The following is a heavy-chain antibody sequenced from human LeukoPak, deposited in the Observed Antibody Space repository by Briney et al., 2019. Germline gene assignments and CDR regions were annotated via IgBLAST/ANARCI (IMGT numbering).Heavy chain of an antibody. D-gene: IGHD3-22*01. V-gene: IGHV1-69*04. Sequence: ASVKVSCKASGGTFSSYAISWVRQAPGQGLEWMGRIIPILGIANYAQKFQGRVTITADKSTSTAYMELSSLRSEDTAVYYCAREKYYYDSSAYYWGQGTLVTVSS. CDR3: AREKYYYDSSAYY. CDR2: IIPILGIA. J-gene: IGHJ4*02. CDR1: GGTFSSYA.